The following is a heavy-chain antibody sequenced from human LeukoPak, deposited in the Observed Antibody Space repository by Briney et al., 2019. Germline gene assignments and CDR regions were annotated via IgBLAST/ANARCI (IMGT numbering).Heavy chain of an antibody. J-gene: IGHJ4*02. CDR2: ISYDGSNK. Sequence: GGSLRLSCAASGSTFSSYAMHWVRQAPGKGLEWVAVISYDGSNKYYADSVKGRFTISRDNSKNTLYLQMNSLRAEDTAVYYCAREYGGRFDYWGQGTLVTVSS. V-gene: IGHV3-30-3*01. CDR3: AREYGGRFDY. D-gene: IGHD4-23*01. CDR1: GSTFSSYA.